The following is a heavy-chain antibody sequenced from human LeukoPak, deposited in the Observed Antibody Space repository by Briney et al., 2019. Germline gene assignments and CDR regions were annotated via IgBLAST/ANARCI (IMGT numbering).Heavy chain of an antibody. CDR1: GYTFTSYG. J-gene: IGHJ6*02. CDR3: ARVTMVRGVIGLYGFRRYYGMDV. CDR2: ISPYNGNT. D-gene: IGHD3-10*01. V-gene: IGHV1-18*01. Sequence: ASVKVSCKASGYTFTSYGISWVRQAPGQGLGWMGGISPYNGNTNYAQKLQGRVTMTTDTSTSTAYMELRSLRSDDTAVYYCARVTMVRGVIGLYGFRRYYGMDVWGQGTTVTVSS.